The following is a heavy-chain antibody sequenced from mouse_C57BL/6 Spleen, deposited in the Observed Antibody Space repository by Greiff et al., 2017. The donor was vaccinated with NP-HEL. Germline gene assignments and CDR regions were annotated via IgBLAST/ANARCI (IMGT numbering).Heavy chain of an antibody. V-gene: IGHV3-5*01. CDR1: GISITTGNYR. CDR2: IYYSGTI. Sequence: EVKLMESGPGLVKPSQTVFLTCTVTGISITTGNYRWSWIRQFPGNKLEWIGYIYYSGTITYNPSLTSRTTITRDTPKNQFFLEMNSLTAEDTATYYCARERRELTGSYYYAMDYWGQGTSVTVSS. CDR3: ARERRELTGSYYYAMDY. D-gene: IGHD4-1*01. J-gene: IGHJ4*01.